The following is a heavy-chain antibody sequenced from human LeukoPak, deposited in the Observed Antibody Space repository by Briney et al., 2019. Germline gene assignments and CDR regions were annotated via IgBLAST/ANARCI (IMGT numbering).Heavy chain of an antibody. Sequence: LPGGSLRLSCAASGFTFSSYATHWVRQAPGKGLGWVAAISYDGSSEYYADSVKGRFTISRDNSKNTLYLQMNSLRPEDTSYYYCAKGLNWNTGDYWGQGSLVIVSS. D-gene: IGHD1/OR15-1a*01. J-gene: IGHJ4*02. CDR3: AKGLNWNTGDY. CDR1: GFTFSSYA. CDR2: ISYDGSSE. V-gene: IGHV3-30*04.